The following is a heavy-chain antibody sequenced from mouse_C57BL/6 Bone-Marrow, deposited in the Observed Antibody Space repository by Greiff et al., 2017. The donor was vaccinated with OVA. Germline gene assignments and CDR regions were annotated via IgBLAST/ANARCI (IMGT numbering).Heavy chain of an antibody. CDR3: ARGGYYGNFDY. J-gene: IGHJ2*01. Sequence: EVKLQESGPGMVKPSQSLSLTCTVTGYSITSGYDWHWIRHIPGNKLEWMGYISNSGSTNYNPSLKSRISITHDTSKNPFFLKLNSVTTEDTATSYCARGGYYGNFDYWGQGTTLTVSS. CDR1: GYSITSGYD. D-gene: IGHD2-1*01. V-gene: IGHV3-1*01. CDR2: ISNSGST.